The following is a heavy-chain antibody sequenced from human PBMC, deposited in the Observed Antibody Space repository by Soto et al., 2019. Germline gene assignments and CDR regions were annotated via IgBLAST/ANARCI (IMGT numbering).Heavy chain of an antibody. CDR3: ASHTPAISSSDL. V-gene: IGHV4-39*01. CDR2: IYYSGSP. D-gene: IGHD6-6*01. J-gene: IGHJ4*02. Sequence: QLQLQESGPGLVKPSETLSLTCTVSGGSISSSSYYWGWIRQPPGKGVEWVGSIYYSGSPYYNPSLKSRATRSVETAKYQCPLNLSPVSAADTAGYYYASHTPAISSSDLCGQGTLFTVSS. CDR1: GGSISSSSYY.